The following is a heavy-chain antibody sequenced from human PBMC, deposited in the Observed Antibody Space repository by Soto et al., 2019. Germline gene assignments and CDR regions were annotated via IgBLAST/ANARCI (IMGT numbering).Heavy chain of an antibody. CDR1: GGSFSGYY. CDR3: ARDDYDILTGYSPYYGMDV. V-gene: IGHV4-34*01. J-gene: IGHJ6*02. CDR2: INHSGST. D-gene: IGHD3-9*01. Sequence: SETLSLTCAVYGGSFSGYYWSWIRQPPGKGLEWIGEINHSGSTNYNPSLKSRVTISVDTSKNQFSLKLSSVTAADTAVYYCARDDYDILTGYSPYYGMDVWGQGTTVTVSS.